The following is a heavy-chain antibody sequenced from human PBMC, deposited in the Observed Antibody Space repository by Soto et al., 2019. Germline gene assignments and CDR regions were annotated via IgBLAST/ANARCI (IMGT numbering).Heavy chain of an antibody. J-gene: IGHJ4*02. D-gene: IGHD3-10*01. CDR1: GASITSDCYY. CDR3: ARTVGSGSPDFDY. V-gene: IGHV4-31*03. CDR2: IYYSGNG. Sequence: TXALTCSVSGASITSDCYYWSWIRQFPGKGLEWIGHIYYSGNGYYNLSLGSRLLISVDTSKNQFSLKLSSVTAADTAVYYCARTVGSGSPDFDYWGQGILVTVSS.